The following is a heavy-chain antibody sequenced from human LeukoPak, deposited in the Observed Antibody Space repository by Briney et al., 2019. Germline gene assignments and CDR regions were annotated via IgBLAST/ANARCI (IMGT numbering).Heavy chain of an antibody. D-gene: IGHD1-26*01. CDR1: GFTFRDYW. CDR2: INGDETSR. V-gene: IGHV3-74*01. Sequence: SGGSLRLSCTASGFTFRDYWMHWIRQTPREGLVWVSRINGDETSRAYADSVEGRFTISRDNAKNTLYLQMNSLRAEDTAVYYCARDTIVGATKVLGYWGQGTLVTVSS. CDR3: ARDTIVGATKVLGY. J-gene: IGHJ4*02.